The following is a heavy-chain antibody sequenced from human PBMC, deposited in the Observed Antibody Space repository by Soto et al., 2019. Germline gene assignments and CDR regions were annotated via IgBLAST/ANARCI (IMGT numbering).Heavy chain of an antibody. D-gene: IGHD3-10*01. J-gene: IGHJ3*02. CDR3: ARAPSTLARGAFDI. CDR1: GYTFTSYY. Sequence: ASVKVSCKASGYTFTSYYMHWVRQAPGQGLEWMGIINPSGGSTSYADSVKGRFTISRDNAKNTLHLQMNSLRAEDTAVYYCARAPSTLARGAFDIWGQGTMVTVSS. V-gene: IGHV1-46*04. CDR2: INPSGGST.